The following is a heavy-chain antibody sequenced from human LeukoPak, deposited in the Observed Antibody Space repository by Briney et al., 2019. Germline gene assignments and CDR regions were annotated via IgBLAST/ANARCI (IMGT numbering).Heavy chain of an antibody. J-gene: IGHJ5*02. CDR3: AKSYDYVPNWFDP. V-gene: IGHV3-23*01. D-gene: IGHD5-12*01. Sequence: GGSLRLSCAASGFTFXSYAMXWVXXAPGXGLEWVXTISGSGGSTYYADSVKGRFTISRDNSKNTLYLQMNSLRAEDTAVYYCAKSYDYVPNWFDPWGQGTLVTVSS. CDR1: GFTFXSYA. CDR2: ISGSGGST.